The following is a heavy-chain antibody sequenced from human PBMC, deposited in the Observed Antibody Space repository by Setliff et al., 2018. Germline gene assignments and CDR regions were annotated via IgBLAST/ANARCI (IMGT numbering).Heavy chain of an antibody. J-gene: IGHJ4*03. V-gene: IGHV1-18*01. CDR1: GYAFITFG. CDR2: MSPVYGIA. Sequence: ASVKVSCKTSGYAFITFGMSWVRQAPGQGLEWMGWMSPVYGIANYARKFQGRVTLTADTSTTTAYLELASLRDDDTAVYYCVRGPGPSVVVAIPFDHWGQGTMVTVSS. CDR3: VRGPGPSVVVAIPFDH. D-gene: IGHD5-12*01.